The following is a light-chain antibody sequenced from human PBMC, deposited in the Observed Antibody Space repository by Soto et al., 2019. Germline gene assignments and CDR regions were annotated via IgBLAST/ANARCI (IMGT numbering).Light chain of an antibody. CDR2: DAS. V-gene: IGKV1-5*01. Sequence: DIQMTQSPSTLSASVVDRVTITCRASQSISSWLAWYQQKPGKAPKLLIYDASSLESGVPSRFSGSGSGTEFTLTISSLQPDYFATYYCQQYNSYSPLTFGGGTKVEIK. CDR3: QQYNSYSPLT. J-gene: IGKJ4*01. CDR1: QSISSW.